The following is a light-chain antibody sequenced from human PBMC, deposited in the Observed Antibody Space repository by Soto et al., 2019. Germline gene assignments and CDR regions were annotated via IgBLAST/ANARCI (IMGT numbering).Light chain of an antibody. Sequence: EIVLTQSPDTLSLSPGERATLSCRASQTVINNYLAWFQHRPGQAPRLLMYGASSRATGIPDKFSGSGSGTDFTLTISRLEPEDFALYYCQQYGISPWTFGQGTKVEIK. V-gene: IGKV3-20*01. CDR3: QQYGISPWT. CDR2: GAS. J-gene: IGKJ1*01. CDR1: QTVINNY.